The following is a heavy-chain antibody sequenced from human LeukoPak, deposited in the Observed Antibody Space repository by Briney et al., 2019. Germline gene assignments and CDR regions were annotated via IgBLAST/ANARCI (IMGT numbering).Heavy chain of an antibody. V-gene: IGHV3-11*05. D-gene: IGHD3-9*01. CDR1: GFTFSDYY. CDR2: ISSSSSYT. CDR3: SKAVDGIRYFDWYNWFDP. J-gene: IGHJ5*02. Sequence: GGSLRLSCAASGFTFSDYYMSRIRQAPGKGLEWVSYISSSSSYTNYADSVKGRFTISRDNAKNSLYLQMNSLRAEDTAVYCCSKAVDGIRYFDWYNWFDPWGQGTLVTVSS.